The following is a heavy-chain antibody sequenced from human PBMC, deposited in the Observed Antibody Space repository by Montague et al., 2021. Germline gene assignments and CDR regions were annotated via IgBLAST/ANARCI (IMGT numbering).Heavy chain of an antibody. J-gene: IGHJ6*03. CDR1: GGSISSGGYY. D-gene: IGHD3-10*01. CDR2: IYYSGST. Sequence: TLSLTCTVSGGSISSGGYYWSWIRQHPGKGLEWIGYIYYSGSTYYTPSLKSRVTMSIDTSGNHFSLKLNSVTAADTAVYYCARAFGEPPPPFYFYMDVWGKGTTVSVSS. CDR3: ARAFGEPPPPFYFYMDV. V-gene: IGHV4-31*03.